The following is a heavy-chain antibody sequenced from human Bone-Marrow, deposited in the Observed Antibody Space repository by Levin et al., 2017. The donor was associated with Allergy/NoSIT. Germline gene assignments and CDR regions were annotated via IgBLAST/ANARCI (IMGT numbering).Heavy chain of an antibody. J-gene: IGHJ5*02. Sequence: GESLKISCAASGLTFSSYTMHWVRQAPGKGLEWVALISYDGSTKSYADSVKGRFTISRDNSKNTLYLQINSLRLEDTAVYYCWSPPPPPPRPPMANWFDPWGQGTLVTVSS. CDR3: WSPPPPPPRPPMANWFDP. V-gene: IGHV3-30-3*01. CDR2: ISYDGSTK. CDR1: GLTFSSYT. D-gene: IGHD2-8*01.